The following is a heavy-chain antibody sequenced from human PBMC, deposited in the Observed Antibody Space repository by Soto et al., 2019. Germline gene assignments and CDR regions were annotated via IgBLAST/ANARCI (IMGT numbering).Heavy chain of an antibody. V-gene: IGHV5-10-1*01. CDR3: ATDSSSQSYYYYGMDV. Sequence: GESLKISCKGSGYSFTIYWIRWVRQMPGKGLEWMGRIDPSDSYTNYSPSFQGHVTISADKSISTAYLQWSSLKASDTAMYYCATDSSSQSYYYYGMDVWGRGTTVTVS. CDR1: GYSFTIYW. D-gene: IGHD6-6*01. CDR2: IDPSDSYT. J-gene: IGHJ6*02.